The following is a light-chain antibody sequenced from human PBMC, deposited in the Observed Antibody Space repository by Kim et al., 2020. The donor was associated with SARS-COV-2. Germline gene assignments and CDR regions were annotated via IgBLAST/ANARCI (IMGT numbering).Light chain of an antibody. CDR3: STRDSSGDHVV. J-gene: IGLJ2*01. Sequence: AFVQQVTRTRRRDSLISQFANRYQQRPARSPVLVLHERNNRPPGSPERCSGASTGDTAALTITGAKAEDEADDYCSTRDSSGDHVVFGGGTQLTVL. CDR1: SLISQF. CDR2: ERN. V-gene: IGLV3-19*01.